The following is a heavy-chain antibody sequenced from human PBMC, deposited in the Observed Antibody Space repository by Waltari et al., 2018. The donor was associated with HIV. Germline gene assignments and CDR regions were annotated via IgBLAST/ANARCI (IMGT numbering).Heavy chain of an antibody. D-gene: IGHD4-4*01. CDR3: ARDDHSRGGFDY. CDR2: IWHDGKNK. V-gene: IGHV3-33*01. Sequence: QVQLVVSGGGVVQHGRSLRVYCVVCGITFSRYGWQWVRQAPGKGLEWVAVIWHDGKNKYCADSVKGRFTISRDTSKSTVYLQMKRLRVEDTAVYYCARDDHSRGGFDYWGQGTLVSVSS. J-gene: IGHJ4*02. CDR1: GITFSRYG.